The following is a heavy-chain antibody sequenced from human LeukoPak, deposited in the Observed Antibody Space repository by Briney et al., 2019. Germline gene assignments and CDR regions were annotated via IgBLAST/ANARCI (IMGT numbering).Heavy chain of an antibody. CDR3: ARDRGGITGTEWFDP. Sequence: GGSLRLSCEGSGFTFGDYGMSWVRQAPGKGPEWVAGISWNSDSTGYPDSVKGRFTISRDNAKNSLYLQMNSLRVEDTVLYYCARDRGGITGTEWFDPWGQGTLVTVSS. V-gene: IGHV3-20*04. CDR2: ISWNSDST. CDR1: GFTFGDYG. D-gene: IGHD1-20*01. J-gene: IGHJ5*02.